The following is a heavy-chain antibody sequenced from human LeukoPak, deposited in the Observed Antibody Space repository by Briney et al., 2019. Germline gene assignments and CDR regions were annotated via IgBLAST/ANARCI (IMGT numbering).Heavy chain of an antibody. CDR1: GFTFSDYY. CDR3: AKAAVMGCSSTSCYTFDY. V-gene: IGHV3-11*04. J-gene: IGHJ4*02. D-gene: IGHD2-2*02. CDR2: ISSSGSTI. Sequence: GGSLRLSCAASGFTFSDYYMSWIRQAPGKGLEWVSYISSSGSTIYYADSVKGRFTISRDNAKNSLYLQMNSLRAEDTAVYYCAKAAVMGCSSTSCYTFDYWGQGTLVTVSS.